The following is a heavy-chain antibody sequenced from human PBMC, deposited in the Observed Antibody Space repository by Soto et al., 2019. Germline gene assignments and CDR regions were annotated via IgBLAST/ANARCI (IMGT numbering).Heavy chain of an antibody. J-gene: IGHJ4*02. Sequence: QVQLVESGGGVVQPGRSLRLSCAASGFTFSSYGMHWVRQAPGKGLEWVAVIWYDGSNKYYADAVKGRFTSSRDNSKNTLYLQMNRLRAEDTAVYYCARDPGIVVPVQRPRGVGSSWLDYWGQGTLVTVSS. CDR3: ARDPGIVVPVQRPRGVGSSWLDY. CDR1: GFTFSSYG. D-gene: IGHD6-13*01. CDR2: IWYDGSNK. V-gene: IGHV3-33*01.